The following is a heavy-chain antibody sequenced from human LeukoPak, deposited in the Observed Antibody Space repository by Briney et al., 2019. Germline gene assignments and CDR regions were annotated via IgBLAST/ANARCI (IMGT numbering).Heavy chain of an antibody. D-gene: IGHD2-21*02. CDR3: ARHGAFCGGDCYLSWFDP. Sequence: ASVKVSCKASGYTFTSYGISWVRQAPGQGLEWMGWISAYNGNTNYAQKLQGRVTMTTDTSTSTAYMELRSLRSDDTAVYYCARHGAFCGGDCYLSWFDPWGQGTLVTVSS. J-gene: IGHJ5*02. CDR1: GYTFTSYG. V-gene: IGHV1-18*01. CDR2: ISAYNGNT.